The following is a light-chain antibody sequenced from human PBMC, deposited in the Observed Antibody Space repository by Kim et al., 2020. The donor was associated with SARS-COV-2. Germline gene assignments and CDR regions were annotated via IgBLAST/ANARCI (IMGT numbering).Light chain of an antibody. Sequence: SPGERAPRSCRARQSVNNYLGWYQQKPGQAPRLVIYDTCNRVPGIPARFSGSGSGTDFTLTISSLEPEDFAVYYCQQRGTWPPFTFGQGTRLEIK. CDR2: DTC. CDR3: QQRGTWPPFT. CDR1: QSVNNY. V-gene: IGKV3-11*01. J-gene: IGKJ5*01.